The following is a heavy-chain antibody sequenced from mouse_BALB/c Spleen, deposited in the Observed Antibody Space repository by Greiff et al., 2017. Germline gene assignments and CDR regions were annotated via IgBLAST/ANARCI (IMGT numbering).Heavy chain of an antibody. Sequence: QVQLKESGAELVRPGTSVKVSCKASGYAFTNYLIEWVKQRPGQGLEWIGVINPGSGGTYYNEKFKGKATLTADKSSSTAYMQLSSLTSDDSAVYFCARSTGTEAMDYWGQGTSVTVSS. V-gene: IGHV1-54*01. D-gene: IGHD4-1*01. CDR1: GYAFTNYL. CDR2: INPGSGGT. CDR3: ARSTGTEAMDY. J-gene: IGHJ4*01.